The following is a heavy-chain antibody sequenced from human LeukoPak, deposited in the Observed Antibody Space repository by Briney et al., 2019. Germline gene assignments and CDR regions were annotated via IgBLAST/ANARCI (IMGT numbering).Heavy chain of an antibody. CDR3: ARDTQGAAAGTHYYYYMDV. Sequence: SETLSLTCTVSGGSISSSSYYWGWLRQPPGKGLEWIGSIYYSGSTYYNPSLKSRVTISVDTSKNQFSLKLSSVTAADTAVYYCARDTQGAAAGTHYYYYMDVWGKGTTVTVSS. CDR1: GGSISSSSYY. J-gene: IGHJ6*03. V-gene: IGHV4-39*07. D-gene: IGHD6-13*01. CDR2: IYYSGST.